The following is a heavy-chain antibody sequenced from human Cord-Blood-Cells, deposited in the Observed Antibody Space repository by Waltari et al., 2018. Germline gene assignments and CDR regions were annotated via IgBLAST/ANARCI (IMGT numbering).Heavy chain of an antibody. CDR1: GGSFSGYY. Sequence: QVQLQQWGAGLLKPSETLSLTCAVYGGSFSGYYWSWIRQPPGKGLEWIGEINHSGSTNDNPSLKSRVTISVDTSKNQFSLKLSSVTAADTAVYYCARDAGTEIDYWGQGTLVTVSS. D-gene: IGHD3-10*01. J-gene: IGHJ4*02. CDR3: ARDAGTEIDY. CDR2: INHSGST. V-gene: IGHV4-34*01.